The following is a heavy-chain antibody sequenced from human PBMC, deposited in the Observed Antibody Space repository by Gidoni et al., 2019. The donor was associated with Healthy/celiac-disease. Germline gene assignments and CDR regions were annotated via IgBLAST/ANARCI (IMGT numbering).Heavy chain of an antibody. CDR3: TRSEQARSNDY. CDR1: GFTFSGSA. CDR2: SRSKANSYAT. J-gene: IGHJ4*02. Sequence: EVQLVASGGGLVQPGWSLKLSCAASGFTFSGSAMHWVRQASGKGLEWVGRSRSKANSYATAYAASVKGRFTISRDDSKNTAYLQMNSLKTEDTAVYYCTRSEQARSNDYWGQGTLVTVSS. V-gene: IGHV3-73*02. D-gene: IGHD6-6*01.